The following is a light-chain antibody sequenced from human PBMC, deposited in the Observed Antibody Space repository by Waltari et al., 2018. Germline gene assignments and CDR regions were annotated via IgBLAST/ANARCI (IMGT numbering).Light chain of an antibody. Sequence: QSALTQPASVSGSPGQSITISCTGTSSDAGGYNYVSWYQQHPGKAPKLMIYEVSNRPSGVSNRFSGSKSGNTASLTISGLQAEDEADYYCSSYTSSSTLPFGGGTKLTVL. CDR3: SSYTSSSTLP. V-gene: IGLV2-14*01. CDR1: SSDAGGYNY. J-gene: IGLJ2*01. CDR2: EVS.